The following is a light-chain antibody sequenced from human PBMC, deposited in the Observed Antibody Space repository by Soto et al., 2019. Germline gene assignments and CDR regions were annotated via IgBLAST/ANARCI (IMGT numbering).Light chain of an antibody. CDR3: GSYTSTDTPFV. Sequence: QSALAQPSSVSGSPGQSITISCTGTSTDVGGYNYVSWYQHHPGKGPKLIIYEVNNRPSGVSDRFSGSKSGNKASLTISNLEAEDESDHYCGSYTSTDTPFVFGTGTKVIVL. CDR1: STDVGGYNY. J-gene: IGLJ1*01. CDR2: EVN. V-gene: IGLV2-14*01.